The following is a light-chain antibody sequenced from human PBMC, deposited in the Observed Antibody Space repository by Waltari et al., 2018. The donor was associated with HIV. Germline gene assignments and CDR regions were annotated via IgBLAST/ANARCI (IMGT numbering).Light chain of an antibody. V-gene: IGLV2-23*01. CDR1: SSGFGSYNL. J-gene: IGLJ1*01. CDR3: CSYAGSSVYV. CDR2: EGS. Sequence: QPALTQPASVSGSPGQSLTIACTGTSSGFGSYNLVSWYQQHPGKAPKLIIYEGSKRAAGVSNRFSGSKSGNTASLTISGLQAEDEADYYCCSYAGSSVYVFGTGTEVAVL.